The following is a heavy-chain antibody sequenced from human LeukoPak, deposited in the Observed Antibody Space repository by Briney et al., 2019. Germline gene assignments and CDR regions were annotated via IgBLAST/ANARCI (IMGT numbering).Heavy chain of an antibody. CDR3: ARHLDIVVVPAAVYYYYYMDV. J-gene: IGHJ6*03. V-gene: IGHV4-30-4*01. CDR1: GGSISSGDYY. D-gene: IGHD2-2*03. CDR2: IYYSGST. Sequence: SETLSLTCTVSGGSISSGDYYWSWIRQPPGKGLEWIGYIYYSGSTYYNPSLKSRVTISVDTSKNQFSLKLSSVTAADTAVYYCARHLDIVVVPAAVYYYYYMDVWGKGTTVTVSS.